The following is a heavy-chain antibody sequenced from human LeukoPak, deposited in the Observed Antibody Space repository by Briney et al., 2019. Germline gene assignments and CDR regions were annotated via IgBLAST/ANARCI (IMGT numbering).Heavy chain of an antibody. CDR3: ARGGYCSSTSCYRGVDYYYYYMDV. J-gene: IGHJ6*03. V-gene: IGHV4-59*01. D-gene: IGHD2-2*02. Sequence: SETLSLTCAVYGGSFSSYYWSWIRQPPGKGLEWIGYIYYSGSTNYNPSLKSRVTISVDTSKNQFSLKLSSVTAADTAVYYCARGGYCSSTSCYRGVDYYYYYMDVWGKGTTVTVSS. CDR1: GGSFSSYY. CDR2: IYYSGST.